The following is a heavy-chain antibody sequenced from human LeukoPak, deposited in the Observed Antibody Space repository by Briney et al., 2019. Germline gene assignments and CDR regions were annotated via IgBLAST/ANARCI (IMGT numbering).Heavy chain of an antibody. J-gene: IGHJ4*02. CDR3: AKDVAPDSGWDLDY. CDR2: ISGSGGST. CDR1: GFTFSSYA. Sequence: GGSLRLSCAASGFTFSSYAMSWVRQAPGKGLEWVSAISGSGGSTYYADSVKGRFTISRDNSKNMLYLQMNSLRVEDTAVYYCAKDVAPDSGWDLDYWGQGTLVTVSS. V-gene: IGHV3-23*01. D-gene: IGHD6-19*01.